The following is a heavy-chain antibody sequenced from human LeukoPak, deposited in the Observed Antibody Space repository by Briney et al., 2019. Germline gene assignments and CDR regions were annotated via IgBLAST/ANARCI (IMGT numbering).Heavy chain of an antibody. Sequence: PAESLTLTCAASGFAFSSFAMSWVRQPPGKGLEWVSTISGSGGSTHYADSVKERFTISRDNSKNTLYLQMNSLRAGDTAVYYCAKPTGYSSVWYAFDCWGQRALVTVSS. CDR2: ISGSGGST. J-gene: IGHJ4*02. CDR1: GFAFSSFA. D-gene: IGHD6-19*01. CDR3: AKPTGYSSVWYAFDC. V-gene: IGHV3-23*01.